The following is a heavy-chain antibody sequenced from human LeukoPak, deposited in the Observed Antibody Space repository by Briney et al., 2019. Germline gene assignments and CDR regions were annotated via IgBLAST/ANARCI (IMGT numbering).Heavy chain of an antibody. CDR2: IYYSGST. CDR3: ARATAAQPYYYMDV. CDR1: GGSISSYY. D-gene: IGHD2-2*01. V-gene: IGHV4-59*01. Sequence: SETLSLTCTVSGGSISSYYWSWIRQPPGKGLEWIGYIYYSGSTNYNPSLKSRVTISVDTSKNQFSLKLSSVTAADAAVYYCARATAAQPYYYMDVWGKGTTVTVSS. J-gene: IGHJ6*03.